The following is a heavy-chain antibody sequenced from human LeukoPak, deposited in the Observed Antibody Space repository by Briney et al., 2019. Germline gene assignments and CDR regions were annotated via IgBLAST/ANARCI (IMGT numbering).Heavy chain of an antibody. CDR1: GGSISSSSYY. D-gene: IGHD6-13*01. J-gene: IGHJ5*02. CDR2: IYYSGST. Sequence: TPSETLSLTCTVSGGSISSSSYYWGWIRQPPGKGLEWIGSIYYSGSTYYNPSLKSRVTISVDTSKNQFSLKLSSVTAADTAVYYCARALAGSSWYGNWFDPWGQGTLVTVSS. CDR3: ARALAGSSWYGNWFDP. V-gene: IGHV4-39*07.